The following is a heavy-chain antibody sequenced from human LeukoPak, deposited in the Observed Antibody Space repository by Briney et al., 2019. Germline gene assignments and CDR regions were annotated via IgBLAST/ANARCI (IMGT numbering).Heavy chain of an antibody. CDR2: ISSSSSYI. D-gene: IGHD6-13*01. CDR3: ARDPIAAAESNSFDP. Sequence: GGSLRLSCAASGFTFSSYSMNWVRQAPGKGLEWVSSISSSSSYIYYADSVKGRFTISRDHAKNSLYLQMNSLRAEATAVYYCARDPIAAAESNSFDPWGQRTLVT. V-gene: IGHV3-21*01. J-gene: IGHJ5*02. CDR1: GFTFSSYS.